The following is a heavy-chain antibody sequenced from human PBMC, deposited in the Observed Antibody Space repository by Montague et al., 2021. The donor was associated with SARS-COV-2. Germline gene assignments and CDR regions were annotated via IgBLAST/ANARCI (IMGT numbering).Heavy chain of an antibody. Sequence: SETLSLTCSVSGDSIGSSHTYWGWIRQPPGKGLEWIGCVAYSGSTYYNPSLQRRVTISVDTSKSQLSLKLNSVTAADTAVYYCAGSRLYYVLLTGFSDSYYFDYWGQGTLATVSS. D-gene: IGHD3-9*01. CDR2: VAYSGST. CDR1: GDSIGSSHTY. CDR3: AGSRLYYVLLTGFSDSYYFDY. J-gene: IGHJ4*02. V-gene: IGHV4-39*01.